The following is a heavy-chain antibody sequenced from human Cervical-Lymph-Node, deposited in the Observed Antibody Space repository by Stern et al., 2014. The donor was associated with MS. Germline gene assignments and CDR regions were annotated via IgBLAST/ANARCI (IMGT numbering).Heavy chain of an antibody. CDR3: ARHVQGFDY. V-gene: IGHV5-51*01. J-gene: IGHJ4*02. CDR1: GYSFTIYY. CDR2: IYPYDYDT. Sequence: EVQLVQSGAEVKKPGESLKISWKLSGYSFTIYYIAWVRQMPGKGLDWKEVIYPYDYDTTYSPSFQAQVTISADKSITTAYLQWSSLRASDTAMYYCARHVQGFDYWGQGTLVTVSS.